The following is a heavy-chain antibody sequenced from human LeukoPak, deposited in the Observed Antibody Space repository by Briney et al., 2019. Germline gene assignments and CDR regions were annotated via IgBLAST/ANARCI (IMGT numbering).Heavy chain of an antibody. Sequence: SGPALVKPTQTLTLTCTFSGFSLSTNGMCVSWIRQPPGKALEWLARIVWDDDKYYSASLKTRLTISRDTSKNQVVLTMTNMDPVDTARYYCARRYCSGGSCYSEYDYFDYWGQGTLVTVSS. J-gene: IGHJ4*02. CDR2: IVWDDDK. V-gene: IGHV2-70*11. D-gene: IGHD2-15*01. CDR3: ARRYCSGGSCYSEYDYFDY. CDR1: GFSLSTNGMC.